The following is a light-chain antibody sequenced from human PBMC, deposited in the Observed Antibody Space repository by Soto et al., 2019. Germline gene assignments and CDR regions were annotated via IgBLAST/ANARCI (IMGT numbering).Light chain of an antibody. CDR3: QQRSNWPPLT. CDR1: QFVSTR. J-gene: IGKJ4*01. V-gene: IGKV3-11*01. CDR2: DAS. Sequence: EIVVTQSPATLSASPGERVTLTCRASQFVSTRLAWYQQRPGQVPRLLIYDASNRATGIPARFSGSGSGTDFTLTISSLEPEDFAVYYCQQRSNWPPLTFGGGTKVDIK.